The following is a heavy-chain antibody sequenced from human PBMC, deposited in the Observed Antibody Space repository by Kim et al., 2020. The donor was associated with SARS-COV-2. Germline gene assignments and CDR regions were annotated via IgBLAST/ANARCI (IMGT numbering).Heavy chain of an antibody. V-gene: IGHV4-59*01. D-gene: IGHD5-12*01. CDR3: ARIRYSGYDGRGLLFDY. Sequence: SETLSLTCTVSGGSISSYYWSWIRQPPGKGLEWIGYIYYSGSTNYNPSLKSRVTISVDTSKNQFSLKLSSVTAADTAVYYCARIRYSGYDGRGLLFDYWVQGTLVTVSS. CDR1: GGSISSYY. CDR2: IYYSGST. J-gene: IGHJ4*02.